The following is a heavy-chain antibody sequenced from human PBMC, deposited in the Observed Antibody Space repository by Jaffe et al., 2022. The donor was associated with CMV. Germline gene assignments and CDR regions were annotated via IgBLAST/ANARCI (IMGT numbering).Heavy chain of an antibody. CDR3: ARESITMVRGVTAFDI. CDR1: GFTFSSYE. D-gene: IGHD3-10*01. CDR2: ISSSGSTI. Sequence: EVQLVESGGGLVQPGGSLRLSCAASGFTFSSYEMNWVRQAPGKGLEWVSYISSSGSTIYYADSVKGRFTISRDNAKNSLYLQMNSLRAEDTAVYYCARESITMVRGVTAFDIWGQGTMVTVSS. J-gene: IGHJ3*02. V-gene: IGHV3-48*03.